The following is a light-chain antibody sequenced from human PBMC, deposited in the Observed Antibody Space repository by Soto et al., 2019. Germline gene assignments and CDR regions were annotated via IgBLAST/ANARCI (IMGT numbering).Light chain of an antibody. CDR1: QNINDY. Sequence: DIQMTQSPSTLSASVGDRVTITCRASQNINDYLAWYQQKPGKSPKVLIYDASTLESGVPSRFSGSGSGTQFTLTISGLQPDDFATYFCQQYNNHRTFGQGTKVQIK. CDR2: DAS. V-gene: IGKV1-5*01. J-gene: IGKJ1*01. CDR3: QQYNNHRT.